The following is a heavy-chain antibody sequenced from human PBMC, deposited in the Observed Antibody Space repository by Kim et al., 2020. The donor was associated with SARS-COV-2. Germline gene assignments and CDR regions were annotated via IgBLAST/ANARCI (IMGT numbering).Heavy chain of an antibody. CDR2: IIPLFGTT. V-gene: IGHV1-69*13. J-gene: IGHJ3*02. CDR1: GGTFSNYV. Sequence: SVKVSCKASGGTFSNYVINWVRQAPGQGLEWMGGIIPLFGTTSHAQRFKGKLTITADESTSTAYMEVTSLTSEDTAVYYCASSLVRRPWLGEGFDMWGQGTLVTVSS. CDR3: ASSLVRRPWLGEGFDM. D-gene: IGHD6-19*01.